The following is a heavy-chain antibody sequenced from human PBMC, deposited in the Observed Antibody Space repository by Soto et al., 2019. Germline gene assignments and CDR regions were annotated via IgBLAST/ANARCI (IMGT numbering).Heavy chain of an antibody. V-gene: IGHV3-30-3*01. CDR2: IAYDGSSE. D-gene: IGHD3-3*01. Sequence: HPGGSLRLSCAASGFTFSNYAMDWVRQAPDKGLEWVAVIAYDGSSEFYADSVKGRFTISRDNSKNTLYLEMNSLRPEDTALYYCARLVSWEWQACDIWGQGTLVTVSS. CDR1: GFTFSNYA. CDR3: ARLVSWEWQACDI. J-gene: IGHJ3*02.